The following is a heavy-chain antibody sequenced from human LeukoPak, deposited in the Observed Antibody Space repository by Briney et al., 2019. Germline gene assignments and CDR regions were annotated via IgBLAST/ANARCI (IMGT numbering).Heavy chain of an antibody. CDR2: ISGSGGST. D-gene: IGHD4-17*01. J-gene: IGHJ5*02. CDR1: GFTFSSYA. V-gene: IGHV3-23*01. CDR3: AKDAVPRTTVTTWHRHPNWFDP. Sequence: PGGSLRLSCAASGFTFSSYAMSWVRQAPGKGLEWVSAISGSGGSTYYADSMKGRFTISRDNSKNTLYLQMNSLRAEDTAVYYCAKDAVPRTTVTTWHRHPNWFDPWGQGTLVTVSS.